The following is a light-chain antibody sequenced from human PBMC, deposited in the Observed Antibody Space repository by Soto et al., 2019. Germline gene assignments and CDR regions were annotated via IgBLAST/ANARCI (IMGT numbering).Light chain of an antibody. V-gene: IGKV3-11*01. CDR1: QSVSSS. CDR3: HHRGNGIT. CDR2: DAS. J-gene: IGKJ5*01. Sequence: EVVLPQSPTPLSLSPGDTSTLSCGASQSVSSSLAWYQQKPGQAPRLLIYDASSRATGIPARFSGSGSGTDFTLTISSLEPEDFAVYYCHHRGNGITFGQGTRLEIK.